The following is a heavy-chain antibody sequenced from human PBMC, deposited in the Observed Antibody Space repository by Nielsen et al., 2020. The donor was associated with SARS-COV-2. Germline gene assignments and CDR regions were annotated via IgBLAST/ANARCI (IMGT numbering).Heavy chain of an antibody. CDR3: ARGSAVPGSFFHHYYVMDV. J-gene: IGHJ6*02. D-gene: IGHD6-19*01. V-gene: IGHV4-39*07. Sequence: SETLSLTCTVSGGSISSSSYFWGWIRQPPGKGLEWIGSIYHSGSTYYNPSLKSRVTISVDTSKNQFSLRLSSVTAADMAVYYCARGSAVPGSFFHHYYVMDVWGQGTTVTVSS. CDR2: IYHSGST. CDR1: GGSISSSSYF.